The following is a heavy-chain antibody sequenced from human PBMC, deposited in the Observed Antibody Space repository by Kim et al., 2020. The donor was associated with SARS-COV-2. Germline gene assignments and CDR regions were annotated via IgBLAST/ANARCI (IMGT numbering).Heavy chain of an antibody. CDR3: ARSMVRGVIFADFDY. CDR1: GYSFTSYW. CDR2: IDPSDSYT. V-gene: IGHV5-10-1*01. J-gene: IGHJ4*02. Sequence: GESLKISCKGSGYSFTSYWISWVRQMPGKGLEWMGRIDPSDSYTNYSPSFQGHVTISADKSISTAYLQWSSLKASDTAMYYCARSMVRGVIFADFDYWGQGTLVTVSS. D-gene: IGHD3-10*01.